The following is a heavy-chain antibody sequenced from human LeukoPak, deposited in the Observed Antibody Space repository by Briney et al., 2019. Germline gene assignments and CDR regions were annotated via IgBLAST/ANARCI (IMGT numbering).Heavy chain of an antibody. V-gene: IGHV4-59*08. CDR3: SRQGGSYSPFGF. Sequence: PSETLSLTCTVSGGSINNYYWSWIRQPPGKGLEWIGYIFSSGNTYYNPSLKSRVTMSVDTSKNHFSLKLTSATDAETAVYYCSRQGGSYSPFGFWGQGTLVTVSS. CDR2: IFSSGNT. CDR1: GGSINNYY. J-gene: IGHJ4*02. D-gene: IGHD1-26*01.